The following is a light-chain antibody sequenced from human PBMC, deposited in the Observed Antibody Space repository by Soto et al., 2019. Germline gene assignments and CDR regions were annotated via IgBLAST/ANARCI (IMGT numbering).Light chain of an antibody. CDR2: DAS. V-gene: IGKV1-5*01. J-gene: IGKJ4*01. CDR3: QQYKSWPPLT. Sequence: DIQMTQSPSTLSASVGDRVTITCRASQSVSSWLAWYQQKPGKAPKFLIYDASSLESGVPSRFSGSGSGTEFTLTISSLQPDDFAVYYCQQYKSWPPLTFGGGTTVEIK. CDR1: QSVSSW.